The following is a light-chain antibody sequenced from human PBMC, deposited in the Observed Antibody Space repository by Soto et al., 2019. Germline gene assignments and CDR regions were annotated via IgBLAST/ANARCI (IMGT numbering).Light chain of an antibody. CDR3: QHYTQWPRFT. CDR1: QSVGSN. Sequence: EIVMTQSPVTLSVSPGERATLSYRASQSVGSNLAWYQQKPGQAPRLLVFSSSTRATDVPARFTGSGSGTEFTLTVSSLQSEDVAVYFCQHYTQWPRFTFGQGTRLEIK. J-gene: IGKJ2*01. V-gene: IGKV3-15*01. CDR2: SSS.